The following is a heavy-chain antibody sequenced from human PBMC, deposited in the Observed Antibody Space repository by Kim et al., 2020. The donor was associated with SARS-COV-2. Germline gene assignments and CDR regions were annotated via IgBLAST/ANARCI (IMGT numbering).Heavy chain of an antibody. Sequence: GGSLRLSCAASGFTFSDYYMSWIRQAPGKGLEWVSYISSSSSYTNYADSVKGRFTISRDNAKNSLYLQMNSLRAEDTAVYYCARESSSVVAATSVYYYYGMDVWGQGTTVTVSS. J-gene: IGHJ6*02. CDR2: ISSSSSYT. D-gene: IGHD2-15*01. CDR3: ARESSSVVAATSVYYYYGMDV. CDR1: GFTFSDYY. V-gene: IGHV3-11*06.